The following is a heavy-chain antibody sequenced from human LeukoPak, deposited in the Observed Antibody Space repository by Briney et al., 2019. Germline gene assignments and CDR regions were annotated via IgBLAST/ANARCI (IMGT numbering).Heavy chain of an antibody. CDR1: GYTFSSYD. CDR3: ARGDSSSWYSRYYYFGY. Sequence: GASVKVSCKASGYTFSSYDINWVRQATGQGLEWMGWMNPNSGNTGYAQNFQGRVTITRNTSISTAYMELSSLRSEDTAVYYCARGDSSSWYSRYYYFGYWGQGTLVTVSS. V-gene: IGHV1-8*03. CDR2: MNPNSGNT. J-gene: IGHJ4*02. D-gene: IGHD6-13*01.